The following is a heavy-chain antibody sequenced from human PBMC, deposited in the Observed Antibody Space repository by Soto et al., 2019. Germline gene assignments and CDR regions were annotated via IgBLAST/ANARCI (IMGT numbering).Heavy chain of an antibody. V-gene: IGHV3-33*01. Sequence: QVQLVESGGGVVQPGRSLRLSCVATGFTFSSYGMNWVRQAPGKGLEWVAVIWYDGSKQYYADSVKGRFSISRDNSKDTLYLKMNSLRAEDTAVYYCARDVVGYCRSSTCENSDYWGQGTLVTVSS. CDR2: IWYDGSKQ. CDR1: GFTFSSYG. D-gene: IGHD2-2*01. J-gene: IGHJ4*02. CDR3: ARDVVGYCRSSTCENSDY.